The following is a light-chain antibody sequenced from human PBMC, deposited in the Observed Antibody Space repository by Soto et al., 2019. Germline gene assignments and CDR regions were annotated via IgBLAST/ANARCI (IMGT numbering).Light chain of an antibody. Sequence: SVLTQPPSVSGAPGQRVTISCTGTSSNIGAGYEVHWYQKLPGTAPKLLIYGNKNRPLGVSDRFSGSKSGTSVSLAITGLQEEDEADYYCHSYDSALSGVVFGGGTQLTVL. V-gene: IGLV1-40*01. CDR1: SSNIGAGYE. CDR3: HSYDSALSGVV. J-gene: IGLJ2*01. CDR2: GNK.